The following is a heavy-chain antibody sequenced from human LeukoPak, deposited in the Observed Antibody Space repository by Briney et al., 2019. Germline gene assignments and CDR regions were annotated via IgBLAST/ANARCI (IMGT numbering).Heavy chain of an antibody. Sequence: SETLSLTCTVATGFISSYYWNWIRQTPGKGREWIGSIYSSGNTNYNPSLKSLVTISVDTSKNQFSLMLSSVTAADTAVYYCARDGVDKRYCSGGSCYTYYYYYYMDVWGKGTTVTISS. CDR1: TGFISSYY. D-gene: IGHD2-15*01. CDR3: ARDGVDKRYCSGGSCYTYYYYYYMDV. J-gene: IGHJ6*03. V-gene: IGHV4-4*08. CDR2: IYSSGNT.